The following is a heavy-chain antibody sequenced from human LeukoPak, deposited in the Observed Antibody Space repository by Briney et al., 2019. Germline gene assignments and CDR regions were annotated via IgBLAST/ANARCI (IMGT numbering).Heavy chain of an antibody. CDR2: ISGSGGGT. V-gene: IGHV3-23*01. Sequence: GGSLRLSCAVSGITLSNYTMTWVRQAPGKGLEWVAGISGSGGGTNYADSVKGRFTISRDNARNTLYLHMSSLRAEDTAVYYRARAGYYDTNAYPGGYWGQGTLVAVSS. J-gene: IGHJ4*02. CDR1: GITLSNYT. D-gene: IGHD3-22*01. CDR3: ARAGYYDTNAYPGGY.